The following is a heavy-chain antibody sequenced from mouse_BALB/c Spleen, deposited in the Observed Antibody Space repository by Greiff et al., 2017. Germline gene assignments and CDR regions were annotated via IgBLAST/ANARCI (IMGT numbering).Heavy chain of an antibody. J-gene: IGHJ1*01. V-gene: IGHV5-4*02. CDR3: ARVDGDYGSSGWYFDV. D-gene: IGHD1-1*01. CDR2: ISDGGSYT. CDR1: GFTFSDYY. Sequence: EVKLVESGGGLVKPGGSLKLSCAASGFTFSDYYMYWVRQTPEKRLEWVATISDGGSYTYYPDSVKGRFTISRDNAKNNLYLQMSSLKSEDTAMYYCARVDGDYGSSGWYFDVWGAGTTVTVSS.